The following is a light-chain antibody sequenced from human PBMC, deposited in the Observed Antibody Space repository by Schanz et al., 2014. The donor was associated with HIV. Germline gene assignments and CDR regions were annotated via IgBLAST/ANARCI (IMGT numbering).Light chain of an antibody. CDR3: CSYTTTSTYV. J-gene: IGLJ1*01. CDR2: EVS. Sequence: QSVLTQPASVSGSPGQSITISCTGTSSDVGRFDLVSWYQQHPGKVPKLMIYEVSKWPSGLSDRFSGSKSGNTASLTISGLQAEDEADYYCCSYTTTSTYVFGAGTKLTVL. V-gene: IGLV2-14*02. CDR1: SSDVGRFDL.